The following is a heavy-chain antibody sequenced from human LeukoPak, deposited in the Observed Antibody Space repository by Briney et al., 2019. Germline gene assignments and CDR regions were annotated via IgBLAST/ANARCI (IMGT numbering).Heavy chain of an antibody. D-gene: IGHD2-21*01. CDR2: IHYSGGT. J-gene: IGHJ4*02. Sequence: SETLSLTCSVSGGSISSGSYYWGWIRQPPGKGLEWIGSIHYSGGTYYNPSLKSRVTLSVDTSKNQFSLKLNSVTAADTAVYYCARSTRPRFSVVDYWGQGTLVTGSS. CDR3: ARSTRPRFSVVDY. V-gene: IGHV4-39*01. CDR1: GGSISSGSYY.